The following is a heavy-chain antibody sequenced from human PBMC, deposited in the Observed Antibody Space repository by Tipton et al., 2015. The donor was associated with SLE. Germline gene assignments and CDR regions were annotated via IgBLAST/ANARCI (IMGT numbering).Heavy chain of an antibody. D-gene: IGHD3-3*01. CDR2: MYYSGST. V-gene: IGHV4-59*04. CDR3: VSSVTVSGLNWFDP. CDR1: GGSITQYY. Sequence: TLSLTCTVSGGSITQYYWSWIRQPPGKGLEWIGTMYYSGSTYYNPSLKSRVTMSADTSKNQFSLKLKSVTAADTAVYYCVSSVTVSGLNWFDPWGQGTLVTVSS. J-gene: IGHJ5*02.